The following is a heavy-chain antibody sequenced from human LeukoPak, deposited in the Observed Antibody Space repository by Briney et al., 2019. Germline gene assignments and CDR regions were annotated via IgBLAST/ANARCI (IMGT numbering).Heavy chain of an antibody. CDR3: AKVGPVTTVTRGGLDY. Sequence: GRSLRLSCAASGFTFSSYGMHWVRQAPGKGLEWVAVISYDGSNKYYADSVKGRFTISRDNSKNTLYLQMNSLRAEDTAVYYCAKVGPVTTVTRGGLDYWGQGTLVTVSS. CDR1: GFTFSSYG. CDR2: ISYDGSNK. D-gene: IGHD4-17*01. V-gene: IGHV3-30*18. J-gene: IGHJ4*02.